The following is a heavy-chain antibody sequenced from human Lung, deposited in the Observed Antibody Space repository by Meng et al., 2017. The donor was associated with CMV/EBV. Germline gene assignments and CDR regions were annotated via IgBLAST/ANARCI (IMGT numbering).Heavy chain of an antibody. CDR3: TTDHPEVLAEIDF. D-gene: IGHD3-3*02. CDR1: GFTFANAW. Sequence: ASXKISXASSGFTFANAWISWVRQSPGKGLEWVARVRSGGGTTEYAAPVRGRFSISRDDSDNTLYMHMNSVKTEDTAIYYCTTDHPEVLAEIDFWGHGTXVTVSS. V-gene: IGHV3-15*01. CDR2: VRSGGGTT. J-gene: IGHJ4*01.